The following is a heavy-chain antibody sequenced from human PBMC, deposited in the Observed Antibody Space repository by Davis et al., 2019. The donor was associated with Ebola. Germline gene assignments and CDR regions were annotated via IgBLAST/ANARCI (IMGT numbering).Heavy chain of an antibody. CDR2: IKQDGSEK. J-gene: IGHJ2*01. Sequence: GGSLRLSCAASGFTFSSYWMSWVRQAPGKGLEWVANIKQDGSEKYYVDSVKGRFTISRDNAKNSLYLQMNSLRAEDTAVYYCARALDIVVVVAAWWYFDLWGRGTLVTVSS. D-gene: IGHD2-15*01. V-gene: IGHV3-7*03. CDR1: GFTFSSYW. CDR3: ARALDIVVVVAAWWYFDL.